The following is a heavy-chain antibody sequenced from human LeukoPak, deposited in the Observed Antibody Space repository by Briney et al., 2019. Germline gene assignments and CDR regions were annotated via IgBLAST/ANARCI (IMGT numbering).Heavy chain of an antibody. J-gene: IGHJ4*02. CDR3: ARMKGCSSTTCYFAIY. V-gene: IGHV3-7*05. Sequence: PGGSLRLSCAASGFTFSTFWMTWVRQAPGKGLERVANIKEDGSEKYYVDSLKGRFTISRDNAKNSLYLQMNSLRAEDTAVYYCARMKGCSSTTCYFAIYWGQGTLVTVSS. D-gene: IGHD2-2*01. CDR1: GFTFSTFW. CDR2: IKEDGSEK.